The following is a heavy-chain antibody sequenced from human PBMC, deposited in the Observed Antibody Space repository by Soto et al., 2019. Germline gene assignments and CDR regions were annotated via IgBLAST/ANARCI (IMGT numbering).Heavy chain of an antibody. CDR1: AFTLSSYW. CDR2: IKPDGSEK. J-gene: IGHJ3*02. D-gene: IGHD3-22*01. CDR3: ARDYEFGFDM. V-gene: IGHV3-7*01. Sequence: ESGGGLVQPGGSLRLSCEASAFTLSSYWMSWVRQAPGKGLEWVANIKPDGSEKYYVDSVKGRFTISRDNTKNSLYLQMSTLRPEDTAIYYCARDYEFGFDMWGQGTLVTVSS.